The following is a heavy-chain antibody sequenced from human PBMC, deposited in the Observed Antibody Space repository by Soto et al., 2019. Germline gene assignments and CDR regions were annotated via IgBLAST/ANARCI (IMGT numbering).Heavy chain of an antibody. CDR3: ARLGELPDYYYGMDV. J-gene: IGHJ6*02. CDR2: IYYSGST. D-gene: IGHD3-10*01. CDR1: GGSISSGDYY. Sequence: SETLSLTCTVSGGSISSGDYYWSWIRQPPGKGLEWIGYIYYSGSTYYNPSLKSRVTISVDTSKNQFSLKLSSVTAADTAVYYCARLGELPDYYYGMDVWGQGTTVTVSS. V-gene: IGHV4-30-4*01.